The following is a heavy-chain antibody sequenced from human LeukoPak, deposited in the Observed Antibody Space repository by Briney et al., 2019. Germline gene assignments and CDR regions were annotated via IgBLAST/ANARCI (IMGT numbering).Heavy chain of an antibody. D-gene: IGHD1-26*01. J-gene: IGHJ4*02. Sequence: GASVKVSCKASGGTFSSYAISWVRQAPGQGLEWMGGIIPIFGTANYAQKFQGRDTITMDESTSTAYMELSSLRSEDTAVYYCARGSGSYSYYFDYWGQGTLVTVSS. CDR1: GGTFSSYA. V-gene: IGHV1-69*05. CDR3: ARGSGSYSYYFDY. CDR2: IIPIFGTA.